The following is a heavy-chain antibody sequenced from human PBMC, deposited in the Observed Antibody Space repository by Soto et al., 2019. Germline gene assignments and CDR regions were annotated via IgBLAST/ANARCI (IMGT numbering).Heavy chain of an antibody. CDR1: VFTFSSYS. Sequence: GGSLRLSCAASVFTFSSYSMNWVRQAPGKGLEWVSSISSSSSYIYYADSVKGRFTISRDNAKNSLYLQMNSLRAEDTAVYYCAREMATPNPDYWGQGTLVTVSS. CDR3: AREMATPNPDY. J-gene: IGHJ4*02. V-gene: IGHV3-21*01. D-gene: IGHD5-12*01. CDR2: ISSSSSYI.